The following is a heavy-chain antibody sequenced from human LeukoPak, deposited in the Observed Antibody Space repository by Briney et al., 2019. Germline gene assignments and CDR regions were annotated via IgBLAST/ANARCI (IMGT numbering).Heavy chain of an antibody. Sequence: ASVEVSCQASGGTFLIYAISWVRPAPGQGLEWMGGIIPIFGTANYAQKFQGRVTITADESTSTAYMELSSLRSEDTAVYYCARASSGYDPIDYWGQGTLVTVSS. CDR2: IIPIFGTA. V-gene: IGHV1-69*01. J-gene: IGHJ4*02. D-gene: IGHD5-12*01. CDR3: ARASSGYDPIDY. CDR1: GGTFLIYA.